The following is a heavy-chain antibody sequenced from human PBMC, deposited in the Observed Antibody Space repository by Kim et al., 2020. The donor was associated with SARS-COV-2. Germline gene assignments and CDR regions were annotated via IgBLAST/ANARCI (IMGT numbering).Heavy chain of an antibody. V-gene: IGHV1-46*01. CDR2: INPSGGST. D-gene: IGHD1-26*01. CDR3: ARDHGSGSYGRGVVPHRPDY. CDR1: GYTFTSYY. J-gene: IGHJ4*02. Sequence: ASVKVSCKASGYTFTSYYMHWVRQAPGQGLEWMGIINPSGGSTSYAQKFQGRVTMTRDTSTSTVYMELSSLRSEDTAVYYCARDHGSGSYGRGVVPHRPDYWGQGTLVTVSS.